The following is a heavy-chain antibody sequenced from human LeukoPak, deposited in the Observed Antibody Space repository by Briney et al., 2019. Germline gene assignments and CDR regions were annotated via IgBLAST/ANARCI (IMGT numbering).Heavy chain of an antibody. V-gene: IGHV3-7*01. CDR2: IKQDGSEK. J-gene: IGHJ6*03. CDR1: GFTFSSYW. Sequence: GGSLRLSCAASGFTFSSYWMSWVRQAPGKVLEWVANIKQDGSEKYYVDSVKGRFTISRDNAKNSLYLQMNSLRAEDTAVYYCARETVAGDYYYYYMDVWGKGTTVTVSS. CDR3: ARETVAGDYYYYYMDV. D-gene: IGHD6-19*01.